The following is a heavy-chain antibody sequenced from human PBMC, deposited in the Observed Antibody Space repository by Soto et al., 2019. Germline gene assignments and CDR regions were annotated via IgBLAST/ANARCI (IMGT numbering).Heavy chain of an antibody. CDR2: IYYSGST. V-gene: IGHV4-30-4*01. CDR1: GGSISSGDYY. CDR3: ASMDIVLVPAADHLDY. J-gene: IGHJ4*02. Sequence: QVQLQESGPGLVKPSQTLSLTCTVSGGSISSGDYYWSWIRQPPGKGLEWIGYIYYSGSTYYNPSLKSRVTISVDTSKTQFSLKLSSVTAADTAVYYCASMDIVLVPAADHLDYWGQGTLVTVSS. D-gene: IGHD2-2*03.